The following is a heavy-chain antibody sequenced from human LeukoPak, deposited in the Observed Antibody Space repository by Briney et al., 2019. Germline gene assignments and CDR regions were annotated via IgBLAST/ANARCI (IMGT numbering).Heavy chain of an antibody. D-gene: IGHD3-22*01. V-gene: IGHV3-30*02. J-gene: IGHJ4*02. CDR1: GFTFSSYG. CDR3: ARCNYYDSSGYNFDY. Sequence: GGSLRLSCAASGFTFSSYGMHWVRQAPGKGLEWVAFIRYDGSNKYYADSVKGRFTISRDNSKNTLYLQMNSLRAEDTALYYCARCNYYDSSGYNFDYWGQGTLVTVSS. CDR2: IRYDGSNK.